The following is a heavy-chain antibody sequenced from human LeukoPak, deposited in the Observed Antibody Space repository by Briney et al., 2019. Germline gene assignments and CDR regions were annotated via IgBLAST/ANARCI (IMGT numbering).Heavy chain of an antibody. D-gene: IGHD3-22*01. CDR2: IYPGDSDT. Sequence: GESLKISCKGSGYSFTSYWIGWVRQMPRKGLEWMGIIYPGDSDTRYSPSFQGQVTISADKSISTAYLQWSSLKASDTAMYYCALGSGYHTTPRLPPLYWGQGTLVTVSS. CDR3: ALGSGYHTTPRLPPLY. CDR1: GYSFTSYW. V-gene: IGHV5-51*01. J-gene: IGHJ4*02.